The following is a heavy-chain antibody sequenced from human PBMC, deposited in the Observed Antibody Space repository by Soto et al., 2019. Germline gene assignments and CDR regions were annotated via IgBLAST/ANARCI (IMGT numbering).Heavy chain of an antibody. J-gene: IGHJ4*02. CDR2: ISYDGSLQ. D-gene: IGHD5-18*01. CDR3: ASDRGYGHASVPYS. V-gene: IGHV3-30*13. CDR1: GFAFSSYG. Sequence: QAQLVESGGGVVQPGRSLRLSCAASGFAFSSYGMHWVRQAPGTGLEWVAVISYDGSLQHYADSVKGRFTISRDNSKNRVLRQMSSLRAEDTAVYYCASDRGYGHASVPYSWGQGTLVSVSS.